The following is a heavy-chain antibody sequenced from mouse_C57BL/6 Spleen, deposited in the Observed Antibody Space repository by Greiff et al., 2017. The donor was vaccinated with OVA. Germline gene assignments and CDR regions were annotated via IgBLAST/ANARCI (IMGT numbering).Heavy chain of an antibody. J-gene: IGHJ4*01. CDR2: IDPSDSYT. Sequence: QVQLKQPGAELVMPGASVKLSCKASGYTFTSYWMHWVKQRPGQGLEWIGEIDPSDSYTNYNQKFKGKSTLTVDKSSSTAYMQLRSLTSEDSAVYYCARSAGYYAMDYWGQGTSVTVSS. CDR3: ARSAGYYAMDY. V-gene: IGHV1-69*01. CDR1: GYTFTSYW.